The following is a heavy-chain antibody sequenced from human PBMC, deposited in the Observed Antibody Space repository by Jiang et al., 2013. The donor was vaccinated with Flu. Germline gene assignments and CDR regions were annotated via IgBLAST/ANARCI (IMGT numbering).Heavy chain of an antibody. CDR1: GYSISSGYY. Sequence: PGLLKPSETLSLTCTVSGYSISSGYYWGWIRQPPGKGLEWIGTINHGGTTYYSPSLKSRVTISADTSKNQFALKLSSVTAADTAVYFCARGGRSWYSLYMGRSGYSSEGDYWGQGTLVTVSS. D-gene: IGHD3-3*01. CDR3: ARGGRSWYSLYMGRSGYSSEGDY. CDR2: INHGGTT. J-gene: IGHJ4*02. V-gene: IGHV4-38-2*02.